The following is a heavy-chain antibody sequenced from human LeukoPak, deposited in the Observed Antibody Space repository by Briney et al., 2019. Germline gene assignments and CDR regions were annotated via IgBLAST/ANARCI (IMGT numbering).Heavy chain of an antibody. CDR1: GFTFSDYY. D-gene: IGHD1-26*01. J-gene: IGHJ4*02. V-gene: IGHV3-11*01. CDR2: ISSSGSTI. CDR3: AKGGSYYYFDY. Sequence: AGSLRLSCAASGFTFSDYYMSWIRQAPGKGLEWVSYISSSGSTIYYADSVKGRFTISRDNSKNTLYLQMNSLRAEDTAVYYCAKGGSYYYFDYWGQGTLVTVSS.